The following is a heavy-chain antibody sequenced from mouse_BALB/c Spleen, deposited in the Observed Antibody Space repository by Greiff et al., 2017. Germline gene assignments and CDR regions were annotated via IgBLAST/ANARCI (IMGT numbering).Heavy chain of an antibody. CDR2: ISSDGRT. CDR1: GYFITSGYF. V-gene: IGHV3-6*02. Sequence: EVKLVESGPGLVKPSQSLSLTCTVTGYFITSGYFWSWIRQFPGNILEWIGYISSDGRTNYNPSLKNRISITRDTTKNQCFLKLNSMTTEDTATYNCGREGTGYAMDYWGKGTSVTVAT. J-gene: IGHJ4*01. CDR3: GREGTGYAMDY.